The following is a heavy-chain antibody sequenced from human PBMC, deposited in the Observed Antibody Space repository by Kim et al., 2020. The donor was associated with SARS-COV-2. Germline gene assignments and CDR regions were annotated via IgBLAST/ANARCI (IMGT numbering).Heavy chain of an antibody. J-gene: IGHJ3*02. Sequence: AAPGKGRFTISRDNPKNTPYLQMNSLKTEDTAVYYCTTVGDWGSHDACDIWGQGTMVTVSS. D-gene: IGHD7-27*01. CDR3: TTVGDWGSHDACDI. V-gene: IGHV3-15*01.